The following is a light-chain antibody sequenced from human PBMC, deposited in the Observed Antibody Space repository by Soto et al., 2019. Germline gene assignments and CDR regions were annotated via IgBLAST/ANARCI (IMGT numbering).Light chain of an antibody. Sequence: ETVMTQSPVALSVSPGERATLSCRARQNVRKNLAWYQQKPGQAPRLLIYGASTRATGIPARFSGDGSGTEFTLTIDSLQSEDFVVYYCQQFRNWPWTFGQGTKVEV. CDR3: QQFRNWPWT. CDR2: GAS. J-gene: IGKJ1*01. V-gene: IGKV3-15*01. CDR1: QNVRKN.